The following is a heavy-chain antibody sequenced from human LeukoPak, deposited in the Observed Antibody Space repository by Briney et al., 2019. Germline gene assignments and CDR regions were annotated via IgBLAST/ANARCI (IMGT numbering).Heavy chain of an antibody. Sequence: GWSLTLSCAASGFTFDDDGMSWVRLAPGQALDWASSIYWNGGSTGYADSAKGRFTISRDKANNSLYLQLNSLRAEDTALYHCARAPSGTYSSLNYYYMDVWGKGTTVTVSS. CDR2: IYWNGGST. CDR3: ARAPSGTYSSLNYYYMDV. D-gene: IGHD1-26*01. V-gene: IGHV3-20*01. J-gene: IGHJ6*03. CDR1: GFTFDDDG.